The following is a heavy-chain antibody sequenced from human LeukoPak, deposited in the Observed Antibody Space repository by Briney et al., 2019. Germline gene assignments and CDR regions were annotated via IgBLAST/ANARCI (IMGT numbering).Heavy chain of an antibody. D-gene: IGHD2-2*01. CDR3: ARERYERYCSSTSCYEEGYYLDN. V-gene: IGHV1-69*13. Sequence: ASVKVSCKASGGTFSSYAISWVRQAPGQGLEWMGGIIPIFGTANYAQKFQGRVTITADESTSTAYMELSSLRSEDTAVYYCARERYERYCSSTSCYEEGYYLDNWGQGTLVTVSS. CDR1: GGTFSSYA. J-gene: IGHJ4*02. CDR2: IIPIFGTA.